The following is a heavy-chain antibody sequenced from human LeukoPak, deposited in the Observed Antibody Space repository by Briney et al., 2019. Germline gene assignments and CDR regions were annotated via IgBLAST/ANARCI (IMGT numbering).Heavy chain of an antibody. Sequence: SETLSLTCTVSGGSISSYYWSWIRQPPGKGLEWIGEINHSGSTNYNPSLKSRVTISVDTSKNQFSLKLSSVTAADTAVYYCARGGGVAARVYYYYGMDVWGQGTTVTVSS. D-gene: IGHD6-6*01. V-gene: IGHV4-34*01. CDR3: ARGGGVAARVYYYYGMDV. J-gene: IGHJ6*02. CDR1: GGSISSYY. CDR2: INHSGST.